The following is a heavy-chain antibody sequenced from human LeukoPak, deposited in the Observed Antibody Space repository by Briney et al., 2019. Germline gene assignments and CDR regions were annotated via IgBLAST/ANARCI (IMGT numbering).Heavy chain of an antibody. Sequence: PSETLSLTCTVSGGSISSSYWSRIRQPPGKGLEWIGYIHYSGSTNYNPSLKSRATISVDTSKAHFSLKLSSATATDTAAYYCARHDPGWFDTWGQGTLVTVSS. J-gene: IGHJ5*02. D-gene: IGHD7-27*01. V-gene: IGHV4-59*08. CDR2: IHYSGST. CDR1: GGSISSSY. CDR3: ARHDPGWFDT.